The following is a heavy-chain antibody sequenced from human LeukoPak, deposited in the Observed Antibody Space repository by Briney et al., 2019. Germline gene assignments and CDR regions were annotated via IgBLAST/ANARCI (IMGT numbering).Heavy chain of an antibody. CDR1: GFTFSSYW. CDR3: MVTTRSGPFDY. Sequence: SGGSLGLSCAASGFTFSSYWMNWVRQAPGKGLEWVANIKQDGSERNYVDSVKGRFTISRDNAKNSLYLQMNSLRAEDTAVYYCMVTTRSGPFDYWGQGTLVTVSS. CDR2: IKQDGSER. V-gene: IGHV3-7*01. D-gene: IGHD4-17*01. J-gene: IGHJ4*02.